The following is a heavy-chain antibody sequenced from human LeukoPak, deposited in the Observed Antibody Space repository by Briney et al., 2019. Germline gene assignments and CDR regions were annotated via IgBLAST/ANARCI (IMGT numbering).Heavy chain of an antibody. J-gene: IGHJ5*02. Sequence: SETLSLTCTVSGGSISSYYWSWIRQPAGKGLEWIGRIYTSGSTNYNPSLKSRVTMSVDTSKNQFPLKLSSVTAADTAVYYCAGNLLTYYYGSGGFDPWGQGTLVTVSS. V-gene: IGHV4-4*07. D-gene: IGHD3-10*01. CDR1: GGSISSYY. CDR3: AGNLLTYYYGSGGFDP. CDR2: IYTSGST.